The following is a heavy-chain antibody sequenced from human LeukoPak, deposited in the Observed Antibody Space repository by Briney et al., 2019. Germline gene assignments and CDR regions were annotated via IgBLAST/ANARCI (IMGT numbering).Heavy chain of an antibody. CDR1: GFTFSTYW. CDR2: IKEDGSRE. D-gene: IGHD5-12*01. Sequence: PGGPLRLSCAASGFTFSTYWMTWVRQAPGKGLEWVANIKEDGSREYYVHSVKGRFTISRDNAKNSLYLQMDSLTAEETAVYYCARDSPGYGAYVSWGQGTLVSVSS. J-gene: IGHJ1*01. CDR3: ARDSPGYGAYVS. V-gene: IGHV3-7*01.